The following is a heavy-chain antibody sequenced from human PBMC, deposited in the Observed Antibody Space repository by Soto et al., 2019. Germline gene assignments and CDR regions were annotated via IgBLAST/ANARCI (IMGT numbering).Heavy chain of an antibody. J-gene: IGHJ6*04. D-gene: IGHD2-15*01. V-gene: IGHV4-59*01. CDR3: AGCVGYYYGMDV. Sequence: QVQLQESGPGLVKPSETLSLTCTVSGGSISSYYWSWIRQPPGKGLEWIGYIYYSGSTNYNPSLKCRVTLSVDTSKNQFSLKLSSVTAADTAVYYCAGCVGYYYGMDVWGEGTTVTVSS. CDR2: IYYSGST. CDR1: GGSISSYY.